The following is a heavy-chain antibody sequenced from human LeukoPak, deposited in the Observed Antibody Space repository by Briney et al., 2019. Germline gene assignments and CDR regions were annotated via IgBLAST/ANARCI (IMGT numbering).Heavy chain of an antibody. J-gene: IGHJ3*02. CDR1: GFTFSDYT. CDR3: ARPTTVTRISADAFDI. D-gene: IGHD4-17*01. V-gene: IGHV3-21*01. Sequence: GGSLRVSCAASGFTFSDYTMNWVRQAPGKGLEWVSSISSGGTYKYYADSVKGRFTISRENAQNSLYLQTNSLRAEDSSVYYCARPTTVTRISADAFDIWGQGTMVTVSS. CDR2: ISSGGTYK.